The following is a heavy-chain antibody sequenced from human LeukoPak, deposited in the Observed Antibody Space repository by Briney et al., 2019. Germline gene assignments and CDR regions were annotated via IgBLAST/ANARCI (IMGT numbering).Heavy chain of an antibody. CDR2: INPSGTGT. Sequence: ASVKVSCKASGYTITNNYMHWVRQAPGQGLEWMGVINPSGTGTSYAQRFQGRITMSRDTSTSTVYMELSSLRSEDTAFYYCATDHSMANTAWWFDPWGQGTLVTVSS. D-gene: IGHD5-24*01. CDR3: ATDHSMANTAWWFDP. J-gene: IGHJ5*02. V-gene: IGHV1-46*01. CDR1: GYTITNNY.